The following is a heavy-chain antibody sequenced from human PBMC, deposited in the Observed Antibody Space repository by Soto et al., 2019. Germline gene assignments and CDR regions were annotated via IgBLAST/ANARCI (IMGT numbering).Heavy chain of an antibody. D-gene: IGHD3-10*01. CDR2: TYYRSKWFH. Sequence: QGQLQQSGPGLVKPSQTLSLTCAISGDSVSSDITSWNWIRQSPSRGLEWLGRTYYRSKWFHDYAASVTSRITINRDTSKNQFSLELNSMTPEDTAVYYCARGNALDVWGQGTVVTVSS. V-gene: IGHV6-1*01. CDR3: ARGNALDV. CDR1: GDSVSSDITS. J-gene: IGHJ3*01.